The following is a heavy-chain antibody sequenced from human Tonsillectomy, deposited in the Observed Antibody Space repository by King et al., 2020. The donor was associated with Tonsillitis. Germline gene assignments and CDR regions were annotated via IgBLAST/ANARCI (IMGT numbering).Heavy chain of an antibody. Sequence: VQLVESGGGLVQPGGSLRLSCAASGFTFSSYWMHWVRQAPGKGLVWVSRINSDGSSTSYADSVKGRFTISSDNAKNTLYLQMNSLRAEDTAVYYCARGFSGYQPSPYYYYDMDVWGKGTTVTVSS. D-gene: IGHD5-12*01. CDR2: INSDGSST. CDR3: ARGFSGYQPSPYYYYDMDV. J-gene: IGHJ6*03. V-gene: IGHV3-74*01. CDR1: GFTFSSYW.